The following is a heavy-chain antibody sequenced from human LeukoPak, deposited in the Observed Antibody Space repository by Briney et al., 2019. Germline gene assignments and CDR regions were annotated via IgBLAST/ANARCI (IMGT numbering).Heavy chain of an antibody. Sequence: PGRSLRLSCAASGFTFSSYAMHWVRQAPGKGLEWVAVISYDGNIKRYADSVKGRFTISRDNSKNTLYLQMNSLRAEDTAVHHCAKDRSTTWACDYWGQGTLVTVSS. CDR1: GFTFSSYA. V-gene: IGHV3-30*04. D-gene: IGHD1-14*01. CDR2: ISYDGNIK. CDR3: AKDRSTTWACDY. J-gene: IGHJ4*02.